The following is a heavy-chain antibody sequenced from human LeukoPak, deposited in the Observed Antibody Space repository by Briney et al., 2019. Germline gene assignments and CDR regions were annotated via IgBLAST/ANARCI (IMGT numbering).Heavy chain of an antibody. CDR3: ARDRGSGWYFGLDY. CDR2: IYSGGST. CDR1: GFTVSSNY. J-gene: IGHJ4*02. Sequence: GGSLRLSCAASGFTVSSNYMSWVRQAPGKGLEWVSVIYSGGSTYYADSVKGRFTISRDNSKNTLYLQMNSLRAEDTAVYYCARDRGSGWYFGLDYWGQGTLVTVSS. V-gene: IGHV3-53*01. D-gene: IGHD6-19*01.